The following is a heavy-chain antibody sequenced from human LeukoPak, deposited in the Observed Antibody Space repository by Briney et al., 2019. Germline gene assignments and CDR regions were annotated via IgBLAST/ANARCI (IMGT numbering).Heavy chain of an antibody. CDR1: GFSFSSYS. V-gene: IGHV3-48*01. D-gene: IGHD5-12*01. J-gene: IGHJ4*02. CDR3: ARDLSGYNFYPDY. CDR2: ISGSGSTT. Sequence: PGGSLRLSCAASGFSFSSYSMNWVRQAPGKGLELVSYISGSGSTTYYADSVKGRFTMSRDNARNSVYLRMNSLRAEDTAVYYCARDLSGYNFYPDYCGQGTLVTVSS.